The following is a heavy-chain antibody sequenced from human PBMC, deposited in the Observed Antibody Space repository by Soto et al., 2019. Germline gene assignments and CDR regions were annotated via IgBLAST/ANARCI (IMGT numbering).Heavy chain of an antibody. CDR3: ARAQTPTESDY. V-gene: IGHV1-18*01. CDR2: LNTYNGNT. Sequence: QVHLVQSGAEVKKPGASVKVSCKASGYAFNNYGISWVRQAPGQGLEWMGWLNTYNGNTNYAQKFQGRVTMTTDTSTTTAHMDLMGLRTDDTAVYYWARAQTPTESDYWGQGTLVTVSS. D-gene: IGHD4-4*01. CDR1: GYAFNNYG. J-gene: IGHJ4*02.